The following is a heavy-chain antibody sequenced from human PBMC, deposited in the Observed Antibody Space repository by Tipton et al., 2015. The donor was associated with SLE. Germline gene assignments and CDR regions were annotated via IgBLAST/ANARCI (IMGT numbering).Heavy chain of an antibody. CDR1: GGSMNDYY. D-gene: IGHD2-2*01. J-gene: IGHJ5*02. CDR2: IFASGST. V-gene: IGHV4-59*01. CDR3: AREEYQLLCESWFDP. Sequence: PGLVKPSETLSLTCTVSGGSMNDYYWSWIRQTPGEGLEWIGYIFASGSTKYNPSLMSRVTISVETSKNQFSLELSSVTAAGAAVYDCAREEYQLLCESWFDPWRERTLVT.